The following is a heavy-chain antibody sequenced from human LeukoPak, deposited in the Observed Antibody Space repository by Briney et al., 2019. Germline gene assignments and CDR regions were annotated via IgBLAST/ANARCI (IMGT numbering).Heavy chain of an antibody. V-gene: IGHV4-39*01. J-gene: IGHJ1*01. D-gene: IGHD3-22*01. CDR1: GDSVSRSDSY. CDR3: ARRRYYDGSGYLE. Sequence: SETLSLTCSVSGDSVSRSDSYWDWIRQPPVKGLEWIGTIYYSGRTYYSPSLKSRVTMSVDPSNNQFSLNLRSVTAADTALYYCARRRYYDGSGYLEWGQGTLLSVSS. CDR2: IYYSGRT.